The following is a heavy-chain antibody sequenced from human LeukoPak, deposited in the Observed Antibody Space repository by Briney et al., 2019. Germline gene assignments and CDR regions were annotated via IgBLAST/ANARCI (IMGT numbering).Heavy chain of an antibody. D-gene: IGHD2-15*01. CDR3: ARDEDWDYYYYGMDV. J-gene: IGHJ6*02. CDR1: GYTFTGYY. CDR2: INPNSGGT. V-gene: IGHV1-2*02. Sequence: ASVKVSCKASGYTFTGYYMHWVRQAPGQGLEWMGWINPNSGGTNYARKFQGRVTMTRDTSISTAYMELSRLRSDDTAVYYCARDEDWDYYYYGMDVWGQGTTVTVSS.